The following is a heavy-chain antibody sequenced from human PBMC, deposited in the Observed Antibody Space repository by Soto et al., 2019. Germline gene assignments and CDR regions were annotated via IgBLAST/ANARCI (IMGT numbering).Heavy chain of an antibody. D-gene: IGHD5-18*01. CDR3: ARHPDTAMVTCWFDP. CDR1: GGTFSSYA. J-gene: IGHJ5*02. CDR2: IIPIFGTA. Sequence: QVQLVQSGAEVKKPGSSVKVSCKASGGTFSSYAISWVRQAPGQGLEWMGGIIPIFGTANYAQKFQGRVTITADESTRTADMELSSLRSEDTAVYYCARHPDTAMVTCWFDPWGQGTLVTVSS. V-gene: IGHV1-69*01.